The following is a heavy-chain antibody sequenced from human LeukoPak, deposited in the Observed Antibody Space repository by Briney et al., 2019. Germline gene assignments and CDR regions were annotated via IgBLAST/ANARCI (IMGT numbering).Heavy chain of an antibody. J-gene: IGHJ4*02. CDR1: GGSISSYY. CDR2: IYYSGST. V-gene: IGHV4-59*08. Sequence: SETLSLTCTVSGGSISSYYWSWIRQPPGKGLEWIGYIYYSGSTNYNPSLKSRVTISVDTSKNQFSLKLSSVTAADTAVYYCARTTVCRGYYFDYWGQGTLVTVSS. D-gene: IGHD4-17*01. CDR3: ARTTVCRGYYFDY.